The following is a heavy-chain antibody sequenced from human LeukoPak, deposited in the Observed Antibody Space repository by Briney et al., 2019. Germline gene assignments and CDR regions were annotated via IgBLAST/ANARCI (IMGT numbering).Heavy chain of an antibody. V-gene: IGHV4-4*07. J-gene: IGHJ4*02. CDR1: GGSISSYY. CDR3: ARVADLNQLLDFDY. Sequence: SETLSLTCTVSGGSISSYYWSWIRQPAGKGLEWIGRIYTSGSTNYNPSLKSRVTMSVDTSKNQFSLKLSSVTAADTAVYYCARVADLNQLLDFDYWGQGTLVTVSS. CDR2: IYTSGST. D-gene: IGHD2-2*01.